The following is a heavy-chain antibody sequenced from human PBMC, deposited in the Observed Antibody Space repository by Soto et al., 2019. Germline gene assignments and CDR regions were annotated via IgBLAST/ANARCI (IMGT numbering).Heavy chain of an antibody. CDR1: GFTFSSYW. CDR3: ARTGDGHHDFLDY. D-gene: IGHD1-1*01. CDR2: INQDGNED. J-gene: IGHJ4*02. V-gene: IGHV3-7*01. Sequence: PGGSLRLSCSASGFTFSSYWMNWVRQAPGKGLEWVANINQDGNEDNLLDSVKGRFTISRDNAKNSLFLQMNSLRVDDTAVYYCARTGDGHHDFLDYWGQGALVTVSS.